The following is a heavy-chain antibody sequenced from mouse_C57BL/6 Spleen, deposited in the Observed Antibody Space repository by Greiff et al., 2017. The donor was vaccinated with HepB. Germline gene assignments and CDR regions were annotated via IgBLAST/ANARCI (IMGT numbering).Heavy chain of an antibody. D-gene: IGHD1-1*01. Sequence: VQLQQSGAELVRPGTSVKVSCKASGYAFTNYLIEWVKQRPGQGLVWIGVINPGSGGTNYNEKFKGKATLTADKSSSTAYMQLSSLTSEDSAVYFCAGGDYYGSSPWFAYWGQGTLVTVSA. J-gene: IGHJ3*01. CDR3: AGGDYYGSSPWFAY. V-gene: IGHV1-54*01. CDR2: INPGSGGT. CDR1: GYAFTNYL.